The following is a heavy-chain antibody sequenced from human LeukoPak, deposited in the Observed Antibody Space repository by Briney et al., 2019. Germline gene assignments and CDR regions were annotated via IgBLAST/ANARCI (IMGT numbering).Heavy chain of an antibody. CDR1: GFTFSSYA. CDR2: ISGSGGTT. J-gene: IGHJ4*02. Sequence: GGSLRISCAASGFTFSSYAMSWVRQAPGKGLEWVSAISGSGGTTFYADSVKGRFTISRDNSKNTLYLQMNSLRADDTAVYYCARGGRYSSGSNFDYWGQGTLVTVSS. V-gene: IGHV3-23*01. D-gene: IGHD6-19*01. CDR3: ARGGRYSSGSNFDY.